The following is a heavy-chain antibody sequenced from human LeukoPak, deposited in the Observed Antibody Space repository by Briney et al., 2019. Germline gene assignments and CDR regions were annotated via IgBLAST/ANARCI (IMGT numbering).Heavy chain of an antibody. CDR1: GASVSSYY. V-gene: IGHV4-4*07. Sequence: PSETLSLTCTVSGASVSSYYWIWIRQPAGRGLEWIGRIDASGSTNYNPSLKSRVTMSVDSSKNQFSLKVSSVTAADTAIYYCASQGSDSGWFYFWGQGTLVTVSS. CDR3: ASQGSDSGWFYF. CDR2: IDASGST. D-gene: IGHD6-19*01. J-gene: IGHJ4*02.